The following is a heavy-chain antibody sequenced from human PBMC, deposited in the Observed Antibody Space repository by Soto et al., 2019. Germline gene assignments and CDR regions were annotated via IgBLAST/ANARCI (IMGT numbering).Heavy chain of an antibody. D-gene: IGHD1-7*01. CDR3: AKDPGYNWNYVDDY. Sequence: GGSLRVSCAASGFTFSSYAMSWVRQAPGKGLEWVSAISGSGGSTYYTDSVRGRFTISRDNSKNTLYLQMNSLRAEDTAVYYCAKDPGYNWNYVDDYWGQGTLVTVSS. V-gene: IGHV3-23*01. CDR2: ISGSGGST. CDR1: GFTFSSYA. J-gene: IGHJ4*02.